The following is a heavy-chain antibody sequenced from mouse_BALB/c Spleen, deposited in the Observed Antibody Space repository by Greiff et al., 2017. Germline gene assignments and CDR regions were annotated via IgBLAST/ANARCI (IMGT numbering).Heavy chain of an antibody. Sequence: EVMLVESGGGLVKPGGSLKLSCAASGFTFSSYAMSWVRQTPEKRLEWVASISSGGSTYYPDSVKGRFTISRDNARNILYLQMSSLRSEDTAMYYCAREAPYYYAMDYWGQGTSVTVSS. CDR1: GFTFSSYA. V-gene: IGHV5-6-5*01. CDR2: ISSGGST. CDR3: AREAPYYYAMDY. J-gene: IGHJ4*01.